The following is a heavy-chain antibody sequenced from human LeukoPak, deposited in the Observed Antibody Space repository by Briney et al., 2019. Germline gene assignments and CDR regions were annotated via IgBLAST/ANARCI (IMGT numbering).Heavy chain of an antibody. Sequence: ASVKVSCKASGYTFSSYGISWVRQAPGQGLEWMGWISAYTGNTNYAQKLQGRVTMTRDTSISTAYMELSRLRSDDTAVYYCAREGAAAGDYYYYYYMDVWGKGTTVTVSS. CDR1: GYTFSSYG. D-gene: IGHD6-13*01. V-gene: IGHV1-18*01. J-gene: IGHJ6*03. CDR3: AREGAAAGDYYYYYYMDV. CDR2: ISAYTGNT.